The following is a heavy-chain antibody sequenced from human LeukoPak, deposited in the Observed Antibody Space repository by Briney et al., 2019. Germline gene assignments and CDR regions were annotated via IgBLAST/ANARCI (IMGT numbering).Heavy chain of an antibody. V-gene: IGHV1-69*13. Sequence: ASVKVSCKASGGTFSSYAISWVRQAPGQGLEWMGGIIPIFGTANYAQKFQGRVTITADESTSTAYMELSSLRSEDTAVYYCARDRRGSYYFGYWGQGTLVTVSS. CDR3: ARDRRGSYYFGY. D-gene: IGHD1-26*01. J-gene: IGHJ4*02. CDR1: GGTFSSYA. CDR2: IIPIFGTA.